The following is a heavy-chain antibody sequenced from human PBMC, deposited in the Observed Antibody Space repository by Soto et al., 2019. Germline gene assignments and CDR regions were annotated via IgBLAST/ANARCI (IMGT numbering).Heavy chain of an antibody. V-gene: IGHV3-7*03. D-gene: IGHD6-13*01. J-gene: IGHJ3*02. CDR2: IKHDGSDK. CDR1: GFTFSSHW. CDR3: AKDIRAAAPLWAFDI. Sequence: PGGSLRLSCTASGFTFSSHWMTWVRQAPGKGLEWVANIKHDGSDKSYVDSVEGRFTISRDNAKNSLYLQMNSLRAEDTALYYCAKDIRAAAPLWAFDIWGQGTMVTVSS.